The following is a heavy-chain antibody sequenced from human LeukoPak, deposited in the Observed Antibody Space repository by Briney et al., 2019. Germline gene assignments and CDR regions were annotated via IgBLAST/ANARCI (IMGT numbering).Heavy chain of an antibody. Sequence: SETLSLTCTVSGASISSSYSYYWGWIRQPPGRGLEGIGSIYYSGDTYYNPSLKSRVTISVDTSKSQFSLRLSSVTAADTALYYCARHGNIVVEPVASKAFDIWGQGTMVTVSS. CDR2: IYYSGDT. V-gene: IGHV4-39*01. D-gene: IGHD2-2*01. CDR3: ARHGNIVVEPVASKAFDI. J-gene: IGHJ3*02. CDR1: GASISSSYSYY.